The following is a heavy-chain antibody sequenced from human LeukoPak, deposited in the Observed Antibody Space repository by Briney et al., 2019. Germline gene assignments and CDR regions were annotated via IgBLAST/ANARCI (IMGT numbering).Heavy chain of an antibody. CDR1: GYTFTSYG. D-gene: IGHD6-19*01. CDR3: ARGWSSGWYGY. J-gene: IGHJ4*02. CDR2: INANNGNT. Sequence: ASVKVSCKASGYTFTSYGITWVRQAPGQGLEWMGWINANNGNTNYAQNLQGRVTMTRNTSISTAYMELSSLRSEDTAVYYCARGWSSGWYGYWGQGTLVTVSS. V-gene: IGHV1-8*02.